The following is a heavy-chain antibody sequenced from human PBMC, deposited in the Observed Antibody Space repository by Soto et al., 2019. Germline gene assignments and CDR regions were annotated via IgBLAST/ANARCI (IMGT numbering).Heavy chain of an antibody. Sequence: EESLKISCHASAYSLSNCCIAWVRQMPGEGLERLGIICPDDSDTRYSPSFLGQVTISADKSIKTTYLQWSSLKASDTAIYFCAIAFLFRSHLKLFD. V-gene: IGHV5-51*01. CDR3: AIAFLFRSHLKLFD. J-gene: IGHJ5*01. CDR1: AYSLSNCC. CDR2: ICPDDSDT. D-gene: IGHD2-21*01.